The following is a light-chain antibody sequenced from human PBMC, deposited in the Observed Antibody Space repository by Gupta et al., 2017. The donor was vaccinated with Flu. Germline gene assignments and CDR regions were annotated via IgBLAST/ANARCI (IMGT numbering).Light chain of an antibody. CDR1: LNIKTY. J-gene: IGKJ1*01. CDR2: ATS. CDR3: QQTDRIPPWT. Sequence: DIQMTQSPASLSASVGDSVTITCRASLNIKTYLNWYQQKPGKAPHLLIYATSTWQSGVPSRFSGGGYGKHLSLTISSRQQEDLASYYCQQTDRIPPWTFGQGTKVEIK. V-gene: IGKV1-39*01.